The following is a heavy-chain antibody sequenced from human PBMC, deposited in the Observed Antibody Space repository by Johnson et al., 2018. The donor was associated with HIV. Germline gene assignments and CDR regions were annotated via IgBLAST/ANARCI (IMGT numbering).Heavy chain of an antibody. D-gene: IGHD5-24*01. CDR2: VWYDGNNK. CDR1: GFIFSDYG. V-gene: IGHV3-33*06. Sequence: QMQLVESGGGVVQPGRSLKLSCVGSGFIFSDYGMHWVRQAPGKGLEWVAAVWYDGNNKYYAKSVKGRFTVFRDNADNTVFLQMNRLRAEDTDLYFCAKDRTNWGYNSFDMWGQGTFVTVS. J-gene: IGHJ3*02. CDR3: AKDRTNWGYNSFDM.